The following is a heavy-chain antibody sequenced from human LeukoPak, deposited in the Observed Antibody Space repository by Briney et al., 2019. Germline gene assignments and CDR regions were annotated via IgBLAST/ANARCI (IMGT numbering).Heavy chain of an antibody. J-gene: IGHJ5*02. CDR2: IYTSGST. V-gene: IGHV4-61*02. D-gene: IGHD3-9*01. Sequence: SETLSLTCTVSGGSISSGSYYWSWIRQPAGKGLEWIGRIYTSGSTNYNPSLKSRVTISVDTSKNQFSLKLSSVTAADTAVYYCARRYDILTGPSWFDPWGQGTLVTVSS. CDR3: ARRYDILTGPSWFDP. CDR1: GGSISSGSYY.